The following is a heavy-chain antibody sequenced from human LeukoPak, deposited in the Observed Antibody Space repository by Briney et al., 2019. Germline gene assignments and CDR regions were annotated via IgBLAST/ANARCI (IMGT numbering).Heavy chain of an antibody. V-gene: IGHV3-30*18. Sequence: GGSLRLSCAASGFSFSKYGMHWVRQAPGKGLDWVAVISSDGSDKYYADSVKGRFTISRDNSKNTLYLQMNSLRAEGTAVYYCAKDKGREGDYWGQGNLVTVSS. D-gene: IGHD1-26*01. CDR2: ISSDGSDK. J-gene: IGHJ4*02. CDR3: AKDKGREGDY. CDR1: GFSFSKYG.